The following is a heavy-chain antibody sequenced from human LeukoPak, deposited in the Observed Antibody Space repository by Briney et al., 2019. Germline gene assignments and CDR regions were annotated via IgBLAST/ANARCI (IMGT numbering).Heavy chain of an antibody. Sequence: GGSLRLSCAASGFTFSSHWMHWVRQAPGKGLVWVSRINSDEITTNYADSVRGRFTISRDNAKNTVYLQMNSLRAEDTAVYYCARRSGIAVAGAFDYWGQGTLVTVSS. CDR3: ARRSGIAVAGAFDY. CDR1: GFTFSSHW. CDR2: INSDEITT. J-gene: IGHJ4*02. V-gene: IGHV3-74*01. D-gene: IGHD6-19*01.